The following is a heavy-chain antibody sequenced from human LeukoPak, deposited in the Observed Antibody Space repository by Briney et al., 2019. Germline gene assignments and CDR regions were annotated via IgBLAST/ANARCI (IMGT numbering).Heavy chain of an antibody. CDR3: AKAGDIVVVVAADFDY. D-gene: IGHD2-15*01. V-gene: IGHV3-23*01. J-gene: IGHJ4*02. CDR2: ISESGGST. CDR1: GFTFSSYA. Sequence: GGSLRLSCAASGFTFSSYAMSWVRQAPGKGLEWVSGISESGGSTFYADSVKGRFTISRDNSKNTLYLQMNSLRAEDTAVYYCAKAGDIVVVVAADFDYWGQGTLVTVSS.